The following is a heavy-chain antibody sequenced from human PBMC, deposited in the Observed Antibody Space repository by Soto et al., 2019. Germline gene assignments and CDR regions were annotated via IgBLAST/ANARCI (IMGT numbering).Heavy chain of an antibody. Sequence: EVQLVESGGGLVQPGGSLRLSCAASGFTFSSYAMHWVRQAPGKGLEYVSAISSNGASTYYANSVKGRFTISRDNSTNPLYLQMGRTRAEDVAVYYCASDPSAAYDMLTGYYNDRGVFDIWCQGTMVTVSS. CDR3: ASDPSAAYDMLTGYYNDRGVFDI. V-gene: IGHV3-64*01. CDR2: ISSNGAST. CDR1: GFTFSSYA. J-gene: IGHJ3*02. D-gene: IGHD3-9*01.